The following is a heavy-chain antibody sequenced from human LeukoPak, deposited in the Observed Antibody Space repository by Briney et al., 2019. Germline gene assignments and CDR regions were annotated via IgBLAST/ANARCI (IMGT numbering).Heavy chain of an antibody. CDR1: GSTFTDHG. CDR3: ARDLAFLPVPAANGWLDP. V-gene: IGHV1-18*01. J-gene: IGHJ5*02. CDR2: TCTYNGDT. D-gene: IGHD3-16*01. Sequence: ASLTLSFTSSGSTFTDHGISWVRHAHAQGLEREGWTCTYNGDTKYAQKFQGRVNITSETSANTAFMELRSLRSDDTAVYYCARDLAFLPVPAANGWLDPWGQGTLVTVSS.